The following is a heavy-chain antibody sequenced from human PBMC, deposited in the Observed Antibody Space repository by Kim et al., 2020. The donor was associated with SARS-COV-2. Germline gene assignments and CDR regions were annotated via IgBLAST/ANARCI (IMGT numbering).Heavy chain of an antibody. CDR1: GFTFSSYS. V-gene: IGHV3-48*02. CDR2: ISSSSSTI. J-gene: IGHJ3*02. Sequence: GSLRLSCAASGFTFSSYSMNWVRQAPGKGLEWVSYISSSSSTIYYADSVKGRFTISRDNAKNSLYLQMNSLSDEDTAVYYCARRGAFDIWGQGTMVTVSS. CDR3: ARRGAFDI.